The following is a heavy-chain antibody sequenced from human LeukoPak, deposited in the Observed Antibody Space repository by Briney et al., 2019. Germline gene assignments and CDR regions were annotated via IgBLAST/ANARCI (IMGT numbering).Heavy chain of an antibody. Sequence: GASVKVSCKASGGTFSSYAISWERQAPGQGLEWMGGIIPIFGTANYAQKFQGRVTITADESTSTAYMELSSLRSEDTAVYYCARSLAYCGGDCYFDYWGQGTLVTVSS. CDR2: IIPIFGTA. CDR1: GGTFSSYA. CDR3: ARSLAYCGGDCYFDY. V-gene: IGHV1-69*13. J-gene: IGHJ4*02. D-gene: IGHD2-21*02.